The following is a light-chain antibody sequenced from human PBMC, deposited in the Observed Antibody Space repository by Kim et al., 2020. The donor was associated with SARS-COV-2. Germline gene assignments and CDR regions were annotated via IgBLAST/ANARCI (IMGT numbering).Light chain of an antibody. J-gene: IGLJ2*01. CDR3: QVWDSSLVV. V-gene: IGLV3-9*01. CDR1: NIGSKN. Sequence: SVASGRTTRITCGGNNIGSKNVHCYQQKPGQAPVLVIYRDSNRPSGIPERFSGSNSGNTATLTISRAQAGDEADYYCQVWDSSLVVFGGGTQLTVL. CDR2: RDS.